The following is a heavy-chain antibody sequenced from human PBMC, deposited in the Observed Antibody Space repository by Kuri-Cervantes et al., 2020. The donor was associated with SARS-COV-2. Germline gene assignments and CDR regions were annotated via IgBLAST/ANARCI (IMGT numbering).Heavy chain of an antibody. CDR3: AATEMVNEGH. V-gene: IGHV3-53*01. J-gene: IGHJ4*02. CDR2: IYSGGST. D-gene: IGHD5-18*01. CDR1: GFTFSSNY. Sequence: GESLKISCAASGFTFSSNYMSWVRQAPGTGLEWVSVIYSGGSTYYADSVKGRFTISRDNSKNTLYLQMNSLRAEDTAVYYCAATEMVNEGHWGQGTLVTVSS.